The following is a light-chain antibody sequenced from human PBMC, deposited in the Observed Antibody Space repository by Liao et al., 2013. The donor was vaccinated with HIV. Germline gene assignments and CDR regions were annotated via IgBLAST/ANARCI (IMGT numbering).Light chain of an antibody. J-gene: IGLJ2*01. CDR1: KLGDKY. CDR3: QVWDSDSDQPA. V-gene: IGLV3-1*01. Sequence: SYELTQPPSVSVSPGQTASITCSGHKLGDKYACWYQQKPGQSPVLVIYQDTKRPSGIPERFSGSNSGNTATLTISRVRAGDEADYYCQVWDSDSDQPAFGGGTEAVRP. CDR2: QDT.